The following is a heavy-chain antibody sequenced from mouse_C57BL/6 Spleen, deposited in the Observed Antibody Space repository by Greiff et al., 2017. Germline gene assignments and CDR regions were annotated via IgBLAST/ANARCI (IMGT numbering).Heavy chain of an antibody. CDR2: IDPSDSST. V-gene: IGHV1-69*01. D-gene: IGHD1-1*01. J-gene: IGHJ1*03. CDR3: ASGHYYGSPYWYFDV. Sequence: VQLQQSGAELVMPGASVKLSCKASGYTFTSYWMHWVKQRPGQGLVWIGEIDPSDSSTNYNQKFKGKSTLTVDNSSSTAYLQLSSLTSEDSAVYYCASGHYYGSPYWYFDVWGTGTTVTVSS. CDR1: GYTFTSYW.